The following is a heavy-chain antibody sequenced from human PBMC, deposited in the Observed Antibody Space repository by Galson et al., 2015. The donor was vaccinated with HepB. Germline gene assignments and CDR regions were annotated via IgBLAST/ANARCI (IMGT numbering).Heavy chain of an antibody. D-gene: IGHD1-1*01. CDR3: ARDSRLELRLNNYFSYGMDV. CDR1: GCSFSNYG. CDR2: FSGYDGST. V-gene: IGHV1-18*01. J-gene: IGHJ6*02. Sequence: QSGAEVKKPGTSVKVSCKASGCSFSNYGLSWIRQAPGPGLEWMGWFSGYDGSTNYAQRFQGRVTMTADASTGTAYLELRNLRSDDTAVYYCARDSRLELRLNNYFSYGMDVWGQGSAVIVSS.